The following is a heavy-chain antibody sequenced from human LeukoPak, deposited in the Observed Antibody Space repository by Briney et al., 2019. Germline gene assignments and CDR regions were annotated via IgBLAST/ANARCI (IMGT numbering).Heavy chain of an antibody. Sequence: GGSLRLSCAASRFTFSNYWMSWVRQAPGKGLEWVANIKEDRSEKYYVDSAKGRFIISRDNAKNSLYLQMNSLRAEDTAVYYCARDSPPGYCTNGVCYNDYWGQGTLVTVSS. CDR3: ARDSPPGYCTNGVCYNDY. CDR1: RFTFSNYW. V-gene: IGHV3-7*01. CDR2: IKEDRSEK. D-gene: IGHD2-8*01. J-gene: IGHJ4*02.